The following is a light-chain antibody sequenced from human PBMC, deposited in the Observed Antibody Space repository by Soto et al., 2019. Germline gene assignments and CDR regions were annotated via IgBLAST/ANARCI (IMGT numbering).Light chain of an antibody. Sequence: QSALTQPASVSGSPGQSITISCTGTSSDVGDYNYVSWYQQHPGKAPKLMIYDVSNRPSGVSNRFSGSKSGNTASLTISGLQAEDEAEYYCSSYTSSSTLVFGGGTKGTVL. CDR2: DVS. CDR3: SSYTSSSTLV. J-gene: IGLJ2*01. CDR1: SSDVGDYNY. V-gene: IGLV2-14*01.